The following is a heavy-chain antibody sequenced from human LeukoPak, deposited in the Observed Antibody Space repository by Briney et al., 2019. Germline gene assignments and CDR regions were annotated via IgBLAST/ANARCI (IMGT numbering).Heavy chain of an antibody. CDR2: IYYSGST. V-gene: IGHV4-39*07. D-gene: IGHD3-3*01. CDR3: ARERGYDFWSGYYNYYMDV. J-gene: IGHJ6*03. CDR1: GGSINSSSYY. Sequence: SETLSVTCTVSGGSINSSSYYWGWIRQPPGKGLEWIGSIYYSGSTYYNPSLKSRVTISVDTSKNQFSLKLSSVTAADTAVYYCARERGYDFWSGYYNYYMDVWGKGTTVTVSS.